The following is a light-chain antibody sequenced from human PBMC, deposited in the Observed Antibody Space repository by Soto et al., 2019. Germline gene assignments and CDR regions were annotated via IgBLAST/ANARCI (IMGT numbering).Light chain of an antibody. Sequence: DLPMTQSPSTLSASVGDRVTITCRASQSISGWLAWYQQKPGKAPKLLIYKATHLESGVPSRFSGSGSGTEFTLTISSLHSDDSATYYCQQYNDYSRTFGQGTKVEIK. CDR1: QSISGW. V-gene: IGKV1-5*03. CDR3: QQYNDYSRT. J-gene: IGKJ1*01. CDR2: KAT.